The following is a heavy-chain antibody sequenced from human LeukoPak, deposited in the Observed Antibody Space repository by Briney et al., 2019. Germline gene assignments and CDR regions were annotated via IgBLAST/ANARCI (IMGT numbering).Heavy chain of an antibody. CDR1: GGSISSYY. J-gene: IGHJ5*02. V-gene: IGHV4-59*01. CDR2: IYYSGST. D-gene: IGHD6-6*01. CDR3: ARVTAARRPLWFDP. Sequence: SSETLSLTCTVSGGSISSYYRSWIRQPPGRGLEWIGYIYYSGSTNYNPSLKSRVTISVDTSKNQFSLKLSSVTAADTAVYYCARVTAARRPLWFDPWGQGTLVTVSS.